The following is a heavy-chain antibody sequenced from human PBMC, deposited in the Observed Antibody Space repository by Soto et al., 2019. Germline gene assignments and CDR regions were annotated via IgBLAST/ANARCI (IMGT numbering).Heavy chain of an antibody. CDR2: INHSGRT. CDR3: ARSPMGLLFRYYFDY. D-gene: IGHD2-21*02. J-gene: IGHJ4*02. Sequence: PSETLCLTCAVYGGSFSGYYWSWSRQPPGKGLEWIGQINHSGRTNYNPSLKSRVTISVDTSKNQFSLMLSSVTAADTAVYYCARSPMGLLFRYYFDYWGQGTLVTVS. CDR1: GGSFSGYY. V-gene: IGHV4-34*01.